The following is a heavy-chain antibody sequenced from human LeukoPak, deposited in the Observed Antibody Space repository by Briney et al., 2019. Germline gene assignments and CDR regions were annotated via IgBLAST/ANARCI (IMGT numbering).Heavy chain of an antibody. CDR3: ARRDSSFGMDV. CDR2: IWSDGSNK. Sequence: PGRSLRLSCAASGFTFSSYAMNWVRQAPGKGLEWVAVIWSDGSNKYYGNSVKGRFTISRDNSKNTLYLQMDSLRAEDTAVYYCARRDSSFGMDVWGQGTTVTVFS. V-gene: IGHV3-33*08. J-gene: IGHJ6*02. CDR1: GFTFSSYA. D-gene: IGHD3-22*01.